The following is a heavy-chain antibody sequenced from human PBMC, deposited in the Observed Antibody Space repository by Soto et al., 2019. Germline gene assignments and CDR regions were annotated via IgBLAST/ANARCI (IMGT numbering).Heavy chain of an antibody. J-gene: IGHJ4*02. D-gene: IGHD2-2*01. CDR1: GGSISGYY. Sequence: QVQLQESGPGLVKPSETLSLTCTVSGGSISGYYWSWIRQPPGKGLEWIGYIYYSGSTYYNPSLKSRVTISVDTSKNQFSLKLSSVTAADTAVYYCARVTVVVVPAAEHFDYWGQGTLVTVSS. CDR2: IYYSGST. V-gene: IGHV4-59*12. CDR3: ARVTVVVVPAAEHFDY.